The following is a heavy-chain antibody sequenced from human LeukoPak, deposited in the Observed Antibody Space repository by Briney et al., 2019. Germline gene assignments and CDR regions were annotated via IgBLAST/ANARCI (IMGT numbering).Heavy chain of an antibody. CDR1: GGSISSGSYY. V-gene: IGHV4-61*02. Sequence: SLTLSLTCTVSGGSISSGSYYWSWIRQPAGKGLEWIGRIYTSGSTNYNPSLKSRVTISVDTSKNQFSLKLSSVTAADTAAYYCARIDILTGYFNYWGQGTLVTVSS. CDR2: IYTSGST. CDR3: ARIDILTGYFNY. J-gene: IGHJ4*02. D-gene: IGHD3-9*01.